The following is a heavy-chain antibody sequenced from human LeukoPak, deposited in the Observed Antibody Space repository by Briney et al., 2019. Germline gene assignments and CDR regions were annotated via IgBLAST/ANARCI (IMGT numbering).Heavy chain of an antibody. Sequence: GGSLRLSCAASGFDFSGSAIHWVRQASGKGLEWVSTISGTGGNTYYADSVKGRFTFSRDNSKNTLYLQVNSLRVEDTAVYYCAKLGPDAFDIWGQGTMVTVSS. CDR3: AKLGPDAFDI. CDR2: ISGTGGNT. CDR1: GFDFSGSA. V-gene: IGHV3-23*01. J-gene: IGHJ3*02.